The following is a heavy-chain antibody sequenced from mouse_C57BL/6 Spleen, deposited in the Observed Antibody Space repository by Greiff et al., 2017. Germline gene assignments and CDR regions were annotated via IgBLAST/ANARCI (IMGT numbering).Heavy chain of an antibody. CDR3: ATPLYYDYDAFDY. D-gene: IGHD2-4*01. CDR2: IYPGSGST. CDR1: GYTFTSYW. Sequence: VQLQQPGAELVKPGASVKMSCKASGYTFTSYWITWVKQRPGQGLEWIGDIYPGSGSTNYNEKFKSKATLTVDTSSSTAYMQLSSLTSEDSAVYYCATPLYYDYDAFDYWGQGTTLTVSS. V-gene: IGHV1-55*01. J-gene: IGHJ2*01.